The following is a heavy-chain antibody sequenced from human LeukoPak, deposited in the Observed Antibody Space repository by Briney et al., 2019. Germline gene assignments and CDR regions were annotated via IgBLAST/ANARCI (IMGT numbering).Heavy chain of an antibody. D-gene: IGHD5-24*01. CDR3: AKDDAWLQYGN. CDR2: ISGSGGST. V-gene: IGHV3-23*01. CDR1: GFTFNNYW. Sequence: GGSLRLSCAASGFTFNNYWMSWVRQAPGKGLEWVSAISGSGGSTYYADSVKGRFTISRDNSKNTLYLQINSLRAEDTAVYYCAKDDAWLQYGNWGRGTLVTVSS. J-gene: IGHJ4*02.